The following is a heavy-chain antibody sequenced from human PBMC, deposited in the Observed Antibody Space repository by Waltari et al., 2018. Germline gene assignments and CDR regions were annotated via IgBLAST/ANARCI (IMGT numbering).Heavy chain of an antibody. J-gene: IGHJ2*01. D-gene: IGHD3-3*01. CDR3: ARSPYYDFWSGYGDWYFDL. V-gene: IGHV4-59*01. CDR1: GGSISSYY. CDR2: IYYSGST. Sequence: QVQLQESGPGLVKPSETLSLTCTVSGGSISSYYWSWIRQPPGKGLEWIGYIYYSGSTNYNPSRKSRVTISVDTSKNQFSLKLSSVTAADTAVYYCARSPYYDFWSGYGDWYFDLWGRGTLVTVSS.